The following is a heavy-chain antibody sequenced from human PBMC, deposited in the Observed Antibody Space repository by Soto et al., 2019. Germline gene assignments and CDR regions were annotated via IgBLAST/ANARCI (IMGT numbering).Heavy chain of an antibody. V-gene: IGHV4-59*01. CDR3: ARVSNDYGGNGACDY. Sequence: HVQLQESGPGQVKPSETLSLTCSVSGGSLSGFPWIWIRQPPGKGLEWVGYIYHTGRSNDNPSLKSRLTISLDRSRTQFSIQLTSVTAADTALYYCARVSNDYGGNGACDYWGLRPLVPVSP. CDR1: GGSLSGFP. J-gene: IGHJ4*02. D-gene: IGHD3-16*01. CDR2: IYHTGRS.